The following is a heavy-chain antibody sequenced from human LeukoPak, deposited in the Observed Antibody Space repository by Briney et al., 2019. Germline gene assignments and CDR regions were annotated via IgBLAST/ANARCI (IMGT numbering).Heavy chain of an antibody. Sequence: GASVKVSCKASGYTFTSYYMHWVRQAPGQGLEWMGIINPSGGTTSYAQKFQGRVTMTRDTSTSTVYMELSSLRSEDTAVYYCARLSPLRVKGGRYYFDYWGQGTLVTVSS. D-gene: IGHD2-15*01. CDR2: INPSGGTT. V-gene: IGHV1-46*01. CDR1: GYTFTSYY. J-gene: IGHJ4*02. CDR3: ARLSPLRVKGGRYYFDY.